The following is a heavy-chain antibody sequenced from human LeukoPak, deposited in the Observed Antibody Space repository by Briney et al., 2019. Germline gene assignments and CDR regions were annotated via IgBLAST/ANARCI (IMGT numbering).Heavy chain of an antibody. CDR2: ISSSGSTI. J-gene: IGHJ4*02. Sequence: GGSLRLSCAASGFTFSNYEMNWVRQAPGRGLEWVSYISSSGSTIYYADSVKGRFTISRDNAKNSLYLQMNSLRAEDTAVYYCARDDSYGLDYWGQGTRVTVSS. CDR1: GFTFSNYE. D-gene: IGHD5-18*01. V-gene: IGHV3-48*03. CDR3: ARDDSYGLDY.